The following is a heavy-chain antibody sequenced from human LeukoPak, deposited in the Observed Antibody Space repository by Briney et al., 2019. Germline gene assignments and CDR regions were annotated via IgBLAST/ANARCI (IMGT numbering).Heavy chain of an antibody. CDR1: GFTFSGSA. J-gene: IGHJ4*02. V-gene: IGHV3-73*01. D-gene: IGHD4-11*01. CDR3: TRLTTTVTAY. CDR2: IRSKANSYAT. Sequence: GGSLRLSCAASGFTFSGSAMHWVRQASGKGLEWVGRIRSKANSYATAYAASAKGRFTISRDDSKNTAYLQMNSLKTEDTAVYYCTRLTTTVTAYWGQGSLGTVSS.